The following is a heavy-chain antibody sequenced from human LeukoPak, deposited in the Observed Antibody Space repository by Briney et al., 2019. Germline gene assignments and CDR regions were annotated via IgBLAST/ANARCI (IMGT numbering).Heavy chain of an antibody. CDR3: AKRGIAVAGTSGYFDY. V-gene: IGHV3-74*01. CDR1: GFTFSSSW. CDR2: INSDGSST. J-gene: IGHJ4*02. Sequence: GGSLRLSCAASGFTFSSSWMHWVRQAPEKGLVWVSRINSDGSSTSYADSVKGRFTISRDNAKNTLFLQMNSLRAEDTAVYYCAKRGIAVAGTSGYFDYWGQGTLVTVSS. D-gene: IGHD6-19*01.